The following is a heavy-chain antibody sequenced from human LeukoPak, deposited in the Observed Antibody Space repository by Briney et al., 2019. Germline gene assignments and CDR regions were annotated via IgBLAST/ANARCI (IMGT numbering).Heavy chain of an antibody. J-gene: IGHJ4*02. CDR1: GFTFSSYG. D-gene: IGHD2-2*01. Sequence: GGSLRPSCAASGFTFSSYGMHWVRQAPGKGLEWVAFIRYDGSNKYYADSVKGRFTISRDNSKNTLYLQMNSLRAEDTAVYYCAKVRYGDIVVVPAAPFFDYWGQGTLVTVSS. CDR2: IRYDGSNK. CDR3: AKVRYGDIVVVPAAPFFDY. V-gene: IGHV3-30*02.